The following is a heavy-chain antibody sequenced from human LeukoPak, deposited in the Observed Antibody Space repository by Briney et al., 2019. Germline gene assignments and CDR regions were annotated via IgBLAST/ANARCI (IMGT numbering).Heavy chain of an antibody. J-gene: IGHJ6*03. Sequence: SETLSLTCTVSGGSISSYYWSWIRQPPGKGLEWIGYIYYSGSTNYNPSLKSRVTISVDTSKNQFSLKLSSVTAADTAVYYCARGVGYCSSNSCYTPYYYYMDVWGKGTTVTVSS. CDR1: GGSISSYY. D-gene: IGHD2-2*02. CDR3: ARGVGYCSSNSCYTPYYYYMDV. V-gene: IGHV4-59*01. CDR2: IYYSGST.